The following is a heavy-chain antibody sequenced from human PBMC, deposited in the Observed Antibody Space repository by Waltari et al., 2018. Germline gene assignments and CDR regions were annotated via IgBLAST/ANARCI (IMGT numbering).Heavy chain of an antibody. CDR2: MKTDGTSI. CDR3: AKVVVPAVLSAGGDV. J-gene: IGHJ6*04. V-gene: IGHV3-74*03. Sequence: EVQLVNSGGGLVQPGGSLRLSCAASDFFTDYWLDWVRQAPGKGLVWVSRMKTDGTSITYADSVKGRFTISRDSAKNSLSLQMNSLRAEDTAVYYCAKVVVPAVLSAGGDVWGKGTTVTVSS. CDR1: DFFTDYW. D-gene: IGHD2-2*01.